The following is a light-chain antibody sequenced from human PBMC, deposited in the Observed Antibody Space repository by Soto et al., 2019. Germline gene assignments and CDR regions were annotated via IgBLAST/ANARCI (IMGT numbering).Light chain of an antibody. CDR3: GSYATSSYV. Sequence: QSALTQPASVSGSPGQSITISCTGTTSDVGGYNYVSWYQQHPGKAPKLMIYEVSNRPSGISNRFSGSKSGNTASLTISGLQAEDEADYYCGSYATSSYVFGTETKLTVL. CDR2: EVS. J-gene: IGLJ1*01. CDR1: TSDVGGYNY. V-gene: IGLV2-14*01.